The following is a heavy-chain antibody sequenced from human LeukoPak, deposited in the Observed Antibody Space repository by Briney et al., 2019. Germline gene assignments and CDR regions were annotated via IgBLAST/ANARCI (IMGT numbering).Heavy chain of an antibody. CDR1: GFTFSNHW. Sequence: GGSLRLSCAASGFTFSNHWIHWVRQAPGKGLMWVSRINRGGSRTDYADSVKGRFTISRDDAKNTLYLQLNSLRAEDTAVYFCARGGSDTAMAHDYWGQGTLVTVSS. V-gene: IGHV3-74*01. CDR2: INRGGSRT. J-gene: IGHJ4*02. CDR3: ARGGSDTAMAHDY. D-gene: IGHD5-18*01.